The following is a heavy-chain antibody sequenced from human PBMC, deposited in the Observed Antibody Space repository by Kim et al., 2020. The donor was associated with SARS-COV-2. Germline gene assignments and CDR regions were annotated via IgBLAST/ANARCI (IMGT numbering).Heavy chain of an antibody. D-gene: IGHD6-6*01. J-gene: IGHJ4*02. CDR3: ARDHSGYSSSPDY. CDR2: IWYDGSNK. Sequence: GGSLRLSCAASGFTFSSYGMHWVRQAPGKGLEWVAVIWYDGSNKYYADSVKGRFTISRDNSKNTLYLQMNSLRAEDTAVYYCARDHSGYSSSPDYWGQGTLVTVSS. CDR1: GFTFSSYG. V-gene: IGHV3-33*01.